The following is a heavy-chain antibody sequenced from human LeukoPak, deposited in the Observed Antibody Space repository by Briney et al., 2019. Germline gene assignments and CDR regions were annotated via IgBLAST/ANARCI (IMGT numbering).Heavy chain of an antibody. CDR1: GFTFRTSW. Sequence: PGGSLRLSCAVSGFTFRTSWMYWVRQAPGGGLVWVSRMNSDGTTVNYADSVKGRFTMSRDNAKNTLYLQMNSLRAEDTAVYYCARGGNYYLDYWGQGTLATVSS. D-gene: IGHD5-24*01. CDR3: ARGGNYYLDY. V-gene: IGHV3-74*01. J-gene: IGHJ4*02. CDR2: MNSDGTTV.